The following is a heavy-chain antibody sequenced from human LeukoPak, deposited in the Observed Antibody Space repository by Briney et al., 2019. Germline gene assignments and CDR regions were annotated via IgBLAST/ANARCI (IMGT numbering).Heavy chain of an antibody. CDR1: GYTLTELS. CDR2: FDPEDGET. D-gene: IGHD2-2*01. CDR3: ATQRGIVVVPGDVAYYFDY. J-gene: IGHJ4*02. Sequence: ASAKVSCKVSGYTLTELSMHWVRQAPGKGLEWMGGFDPEDGETIYAQKFQGRVTMTEDTSTDTAYMELSSLRSEDTAVYYCATQRGIVVVPGDVAYYFDYWGQGTLVTVSS. V-gene: IGHV1-24*01.